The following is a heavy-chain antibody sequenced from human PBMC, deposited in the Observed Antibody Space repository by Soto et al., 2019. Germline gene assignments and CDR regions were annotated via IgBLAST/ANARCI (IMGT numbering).Heavy chain of an antibody. D-gene: IGHD2-2*01. J-gene: IGHJ4*02. CDR3: ARHRLYSSSWTTFDY. CDR1: GYNFATYW. V-gene: IGHV5-51*01. CDR2: IHPPNSDT. Sequence: GESLKISCKGSGYNFATYWIGWVRQTPGKGLEWIGSIHPPNSDTKYSPAFEGQVTISAEKSINTAYLQWSSLTASDTAVYYCARHRLYSSSWTTFDYWGQGTLVTVSS.